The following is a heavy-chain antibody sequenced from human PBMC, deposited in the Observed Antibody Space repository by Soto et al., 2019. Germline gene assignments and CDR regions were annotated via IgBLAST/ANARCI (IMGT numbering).Heavy chain of an antibody. J-gene: IGHJ4*02. D-gene: IGHD6-19*01. CDR2: ISWNSGSI. CDR3: AKDISSRPAGTTFDY. Sequence: GGSLRLSCAASGFTFDDYAMHWVRQAPGKGLEWVSGISWNSGSIGYADSVKGRFTISRDNAKNSLYLQMNSLRAEDTALYYCAKDISSRPAGTTFDYWGQGTLVTVSS. V-gene: IGHV3-9*01. CDR1: GFTFDDYA.